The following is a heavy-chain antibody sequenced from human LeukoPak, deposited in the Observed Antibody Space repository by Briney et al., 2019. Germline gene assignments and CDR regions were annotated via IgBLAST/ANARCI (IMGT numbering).Heavy chain of an antibody. J-gene: IGHJ4*02. CDR2: ISYDGSNK. CDR1: GFTFSSYG. CDR3: AKAPAPGDY. V-gene: IGHV3-30*18. Sequence: PGGSLRLSCAASGFTFSSYGMHWVRQAPGKGLEWVAVISYDGSNKYYADSVKGRFTISRDNSKNTVYLQINSLRAEDTAVYYCAKAPAPGDYWGQGTLVTVSS.